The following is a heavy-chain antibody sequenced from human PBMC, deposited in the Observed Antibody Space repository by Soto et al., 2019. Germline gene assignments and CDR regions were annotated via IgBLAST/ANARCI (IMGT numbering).Heavy chain of an antibody. V-gene: IGHV1-3*01. Sequence: ASVKVSCKASGYTFTSYGISWVRQAPGQRLERMGWINAGNGNTKYSQKFQGRVTINRDTSASTAYMELSSLRSEDTAVYYCAGVQYCTNGVCPYYYMDVWGKGTTVTVSS. D-gene: IGHD2-8*01. CDR1: GYTFTSYG. J-gene: IGHJ6*03. CDR3: AGVQYCTNGVCPYYYMDV. CDR2: INAGNGNT.